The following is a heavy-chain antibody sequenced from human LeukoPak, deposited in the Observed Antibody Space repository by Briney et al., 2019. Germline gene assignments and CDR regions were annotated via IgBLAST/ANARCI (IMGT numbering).Heavy chain of an antibody. V-gene: IGHV3-23*01. D-gene: IGHD5-12*01. CDR3: AKDPTPGVVAEKYYFDY. CDR1: GFTFCNYA. Sequence: AGGSLRLSCAASGFTFCNYAMSWVRQAPGKGLEWVSVISGSGATSYYADSVKGRFTFSRDNFKNTLYLQMNSLRAEDTAIYYCAKDPTPGVVAEKYYFDYWGQGTLVTVSS. CDR2: ISGSGATS. J-gene: IGHJ4*02.